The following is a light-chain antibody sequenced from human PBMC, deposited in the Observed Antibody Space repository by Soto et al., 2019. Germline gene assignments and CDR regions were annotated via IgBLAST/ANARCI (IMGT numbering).Light chain of an antibody. CDR2: EGS. J-gene: IGLJ3*02. V-gene: IGLV2-23*03. CDR1: SSDIGSYNL. Sequence: QSALTQPASVSGSPGQSITISCTGTSSDIGSYNLVSWYQQHPGKAPKVIIYEGSNRPSGVSNRFSASKSGNKGSLTISGLQAEDEADYYCCSYAAIRTFNWVFGGGTKLTVL. CDR3: CSYAAIRTFNWV.